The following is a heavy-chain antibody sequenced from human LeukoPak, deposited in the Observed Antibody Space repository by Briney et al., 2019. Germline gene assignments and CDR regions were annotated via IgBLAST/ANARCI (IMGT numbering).Heavy chain of an antibody. CDR3: AGYGSGSYGAAFDI. CDR1: GGSISSYY. V-gene: IGHV4-4*09. CDR2: IYTSGST. D-gene: IGHD3-10*01. Sequence: PSETLSFTCTVSGGSISSYYWSWIRQPPGKGLEWIGYIYTSGSTNYNPSLKSRVTISVDTSKNQFSLKLSSVTAADTAVYYCAGYGSGSYGAAFDIWGQGTMVTVSS. J-gene: IGHJ3*02.